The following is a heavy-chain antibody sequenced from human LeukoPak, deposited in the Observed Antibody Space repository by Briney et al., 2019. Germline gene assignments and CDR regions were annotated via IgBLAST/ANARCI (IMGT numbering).Heavy chain of an antibody. Sequence: SQTLSLTCAISGDTVSNKRSAWNWIRQSPSRGLEWLGRTYYRSKWYNDYAVSVKSRITINPDTSKNQFSLQLNSVSPEDTAVYYCAGGRSARYETTQKKGNDYWGQGTLVTVSS. V-gene: IGHV6-1*01. CDR2: TYYRSKWYN. CDR1: GDTVSNKRSA. J-gene: IGHJ4*02. CDR3: AGGRSARYETTQKKGNDY. D-gene: IGHD5-12*01.